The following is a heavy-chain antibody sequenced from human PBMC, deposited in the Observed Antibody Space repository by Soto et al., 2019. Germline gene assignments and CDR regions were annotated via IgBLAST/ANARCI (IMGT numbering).Heavy chain of an antibody. J-gene: IGHJ5*02. D-gene: IGHD3-10*01. CDR2: MYDTGST. Sequence: QLQLQESGSGLVKPSQTLSLTCAVSGASMSSGVYSWSWIRQPPGKGLEWIGYMYDTGSTYYNPSLKPRVTISADMSKNHLSLNLTSVTAADTAVYYCASDRGTGSFYPTWGQGILVTVSS. CDR1: GASMSSGVYS. CDR3: ASDRGTGSFYPT. V-gene: IGHV4-30-2*01.